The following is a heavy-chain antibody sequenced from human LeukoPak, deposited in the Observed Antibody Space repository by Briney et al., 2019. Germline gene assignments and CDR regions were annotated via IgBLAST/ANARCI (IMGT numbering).Heavy chain of an antibody. J-gene: IGHJ3*02. V-gene: IGHV1-69*06. CDR3: ARGFIDEYAFDI. D-gene: IGHD3-16*02. CDR1: GGTFSSYA. CDR2: IIPIFGTA. Sequence: GASVKVSCKASGGTFSSYAISWVRQAPGQGLEWMERIIPIFGTANYAQKFQGRVTITADKSTSTAYMELSSLRSEDTAVYYCARGFIDEYAFDIWGQGTMVTVSS.